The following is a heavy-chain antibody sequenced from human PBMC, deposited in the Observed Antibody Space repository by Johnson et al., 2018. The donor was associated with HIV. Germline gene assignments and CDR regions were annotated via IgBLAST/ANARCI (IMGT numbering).Heavy chain of an antibody. CDR3: AKGRYSSSWYLAGAFDI. J-gene: IGHJ3*02. CDR2: IYSGGST. CDR1: GFTVSSNY. D-gene: IGHD6-13*01. Sequence: VQLVESGGGLVQPGGSLRLSCAASGFTVSSNYMSWVRQAPGKGLEWVSVIYSGGSTYYADSVKGRFTISRDNSKNTLYLQMNSLRAEDTAIYYCAKGRYSSSWYLAGAFDIWGQGTMVTVYS. V-gene: IGHV3-66*01.